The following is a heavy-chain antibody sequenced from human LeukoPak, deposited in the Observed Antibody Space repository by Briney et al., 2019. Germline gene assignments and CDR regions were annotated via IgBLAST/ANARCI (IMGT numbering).Heavy chain of an antibody. V-gene: IGHV3-48*03. CDR2: ISSSGSTI. Sequence: PGGSLRLFCAASGFTFSSYEMNWVRQAPGKGLEWVSYISSSGSTIYYADSVKGRFTISRDNAKNSLYLQMNSLRAEDTAVYYCARGSCSSTSCYAGWLYYYYYYMDVWGKGTTVTISS. CDR3: ARGSCSSTSCYAGWLYYYYYYMDV. J-gene: IGHJ6*03. D-gene: IGHD2-2*01. CDR1: GFTFSSYE.